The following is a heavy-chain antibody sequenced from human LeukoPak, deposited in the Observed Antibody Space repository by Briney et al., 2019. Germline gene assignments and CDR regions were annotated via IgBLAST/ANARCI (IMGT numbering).Heavy chain of an antibody. Sequence: SETLSLTCTVSGGSISSYYWSWIRQPPGKGLEWIGYIYYSGSTNYNPSLKSRVTISVDTSKNQFSLKLSSVTAADTAVYYCASQIVATTGFDYWGQGTLVTVSS. J-gene: IGHJ4*02. CDR3: ASQIVATTGFDY. V-gene: IGHV4-59*01. D-gene: IGHD5-12*01. CDR2: IYYSGST. CDR1: GGSISSYY.